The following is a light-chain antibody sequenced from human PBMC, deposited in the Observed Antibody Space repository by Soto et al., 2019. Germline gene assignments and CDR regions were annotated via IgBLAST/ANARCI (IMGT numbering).Light chain of an antibody. CDR3: SSYAGSNNVV. J-gene: IGLJ2*01. CDR2: EVN. CDR1: SSDVGGYNY. V-gene: IGLV2-8*01. Sequence: QSALTQPPSASESPGQSVTISCTGTSSDVGGYNYVSWYQQHPGKAPKLMIYEVNKRPSGVPDRFSGSKSGNTASLTVSGLQGDDEAEYYCSSYAGSNNVVFGGGTKVTVL.